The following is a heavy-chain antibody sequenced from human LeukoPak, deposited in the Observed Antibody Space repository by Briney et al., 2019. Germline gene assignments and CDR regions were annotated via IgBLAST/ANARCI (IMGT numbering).Heavy chain of an antibody. Sequence: PSETLSLTCTVSNGSISSTTYYWAWIRQPPGKGLEWIGSIYYNGDTYYNPSLKSRVIISADTSKNQFSLKLTSVTAADTAAYYCARGPNTAGNYRAFDLWGQGTKVTVSS. CDR1: NGSISSTTYY. J-gene: IGHJ3*01. CDR3: ARGPNTAGNYRAFDL. CDR2: IYYNGDT. V-gene: IGHV4-39*07. D-gene: IGHD4-11*01.